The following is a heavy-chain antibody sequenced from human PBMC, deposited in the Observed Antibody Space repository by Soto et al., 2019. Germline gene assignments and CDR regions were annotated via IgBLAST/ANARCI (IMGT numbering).Heavy chain of an antibody. J-gene: IGHJ4*02. CDR1: GFTFSSYG. CDR3: AKGGLTTYYYDSSGYYYRY. CDR2: ISYDGSNK. Sequence: GGSLRLSCAASGFTFSSYGMHWVRQAPGKGLEWVAVISYDGSNKYYADSVKGRFTISRDNSKNTLYLQMNSLRAEDTAVYYCAKGGLTTYYYDSSGYYYRYWGQGT. D-gene: IGHD3-22*01. V-gene: IGHV3-30*18.